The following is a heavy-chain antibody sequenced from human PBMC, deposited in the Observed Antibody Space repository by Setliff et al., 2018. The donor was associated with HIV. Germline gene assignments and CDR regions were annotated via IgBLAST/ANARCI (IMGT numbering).Heavy chain of an antibody. V-gene: IGHV1-46*01. CDR3: ARNPRIAVAGTDYYYYMDV. Sequence: GASVKVSCKASGSTFTSYYMHWVRQAPGQGLEWMGIINPSGGSTSYAQKFQGRATMTRDTSTSTVYMELSSLRSEDTAVYYCARNPRIAVAGTDYYYYMDVWGKGTTVTVSS. CDR1: GSTFTSYY. D-gene: IGHD6-19*01. J-gene: IGHJ6*03. CDR2: INPSGGST.